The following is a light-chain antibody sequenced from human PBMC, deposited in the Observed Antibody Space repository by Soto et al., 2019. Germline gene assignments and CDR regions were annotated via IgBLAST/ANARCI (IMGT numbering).Light chain of an antibody. CDR1: QSLSNSY. CDR3: QQYGISPRT. V-gene: IGKV3-20*01. Sequence: EIVLTQSPGTLSLSPGERATLSCRASQSLSNSYLAWYQQTPGQAPRLLIYGVSSRATGIPDRFSGSGSGTDFTLTISRLETEDFAVYYCQQYGISPRTFGQGTKVEIK. CDR2: GVS. J-gene: IGKJ1*01.